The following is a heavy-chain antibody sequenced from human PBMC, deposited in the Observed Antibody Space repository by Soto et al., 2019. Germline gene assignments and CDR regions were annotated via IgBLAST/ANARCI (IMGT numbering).Heavy chain of an antibody. CDR2: IYYSGST. V-gene: IGHV4-39*01. J-gene: IGHJ1*01. CDR1: GGSISSSSYY. CDR3: VCPDGYRRSLSSY. Sequence: SETLSLTCTVSGGSISSSSYYWGWIRQPPGKGLEWIGSIYYSGSTYYNPSLKSRVTISVDTSKNQFSLKLSSVTAADTAVYYCVCPDGYRRSLSSYCGQGTLVTVSS. D-gene: IGHD1-1*01.